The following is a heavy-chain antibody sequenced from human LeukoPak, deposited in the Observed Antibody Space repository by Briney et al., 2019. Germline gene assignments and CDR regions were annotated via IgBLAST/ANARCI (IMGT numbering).Heavy chain of an antibody. D-gene: IGHD1-26*01. CDR2: ILSDGNNK. CDR1: GFSFSSYA. J-gene: IGHJ4*02. CDR3: AKAPRPWVGGATGSRYYFDY. V-gene: IGHV3-30-3*01. Sequence: GGSLRPSCAASGFSFSSYAMHWVRQAPGKGLEWVAVILSDGNNKYYADSVKGRFTISRDNSKNTLYLQMNSLRAEDTAVYYCAKAPRPWVGGATGSRYYFDYWGQGTLVTVSS.